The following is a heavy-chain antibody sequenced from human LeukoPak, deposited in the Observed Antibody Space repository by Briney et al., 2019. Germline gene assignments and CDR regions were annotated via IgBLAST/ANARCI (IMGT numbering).Heavy chain of an antibody. V-gene: IGHV3-13*01. CDR2: IGTAGDT. CDR3: ARGYCSGGSCYRGGGFDY. CDR1: GFTFSSYD. Sequence: GGSLRLSCAASGFTFSSYDMHWVRQATGKGLEWVSAIGTAGDTYYPGSVKGRFTISRENAKNSLYIQMNSLRAGDTAVYYCARGYCSGGSCYRGGGFDYWGQGTLVTVSS. J-gene: IGHJ4*02. D-gene: IGHD2-15*01.